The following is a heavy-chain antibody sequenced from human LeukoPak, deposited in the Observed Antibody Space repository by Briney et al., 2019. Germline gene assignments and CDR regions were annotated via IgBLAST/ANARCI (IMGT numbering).Heavy chain of an antibody. J-gene: IGHJ6*04. D-gene: IGHD6-6*01. CDR2: IYPGDSDT. Sequence: GESLQISSKGSGYGFTSYWIGWVRQMPGKGRGWRGIIYPGDSDTRYSPSFQGQVTISADKSISTAYLQWSSLKASDTAMYYCARQRDPGSDCYYGMDVWGKGTTVTVSS. CDR1: GYGFTSYW. CDR3: ARQRDPGSDCYYGMDV. V-gene: IGHV5-51*01.